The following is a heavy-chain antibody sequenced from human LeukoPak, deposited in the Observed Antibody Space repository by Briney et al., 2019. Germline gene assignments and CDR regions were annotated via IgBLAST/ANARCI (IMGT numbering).Heavy chain of an antibody. V-gene: IGHV1-2*02. J-gene: IGHJ4*02. Sequence: ASVKVSCKAFGYTFTGNYMHWVRQAPGQGLEWMGWINPNSGGTNYAQKFQGRVTMTSDTSISTAYMELSSLRSDDTAVYFCAREYCTNGVCYKAHDYWGQGTLVTVSS. D-gene: IGHD2-8*01. CDR1: GYTFTGNY. CDR2: INPNSGGT. CDR3: AREYCTNGVCYKAHDY.